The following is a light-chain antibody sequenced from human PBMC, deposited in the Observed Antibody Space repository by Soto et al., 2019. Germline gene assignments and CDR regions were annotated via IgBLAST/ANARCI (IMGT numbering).Light chain of an antibody. CDR2: RNN. CDR3: AAWDDRLSGHVV. Sequence: QPVLTQPPSASGTPGQRVTISCSGSSSNIGSNYVYWYQQFPGTAPKLLIYRNNQRPSGVPDRFSGSKSGTSASLAISGLRSEDEADYYCAAWDDRLSGHVVFGGGTQLTVL. CDR1: SSNIGSNY. V-gene: IGLV1-47*01. J-gene: IGLJ2*01.